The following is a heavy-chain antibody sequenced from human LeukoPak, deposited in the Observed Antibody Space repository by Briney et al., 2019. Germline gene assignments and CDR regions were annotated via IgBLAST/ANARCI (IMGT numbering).Heavy chain of an antibody. V-gene: IGHV4-34*01. J-gene: IGHJ4*02. Sequence: SETLSLTCAVYGGSFSGYHWSWIRQPPGKGLEWIGEINHSGGTNYNPSLKSRVTISVDTSKNQFSLKLSSVTAADTAVYYCARASSRGYFDYWGQGTLVTVSS. CDR3: ARASSRGYFDY. D-gene: IGHD3-10*01. CDR1: GGSFSGYH. CDR2: INHSGGT.